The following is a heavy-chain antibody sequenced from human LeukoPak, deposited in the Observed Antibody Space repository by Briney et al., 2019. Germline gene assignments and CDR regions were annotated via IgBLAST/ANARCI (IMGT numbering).Heavy chain of an antibody. CDR3: ASTYVDYVPSYGMDV. CDR1: GGSLSSGSYY. Sequence: SETLSLTCTVSGGSLSSGSYYWGWIRQPPGRGLEWIGYIYYSGSTNYNPSLKSRVTIPVHTSKNQFSLKLSSVTAADTAVYYCASTYVDYVPSYGMDVWGKGTTVTVSS. J-gene: IGHJ6*04. D-gene: IGHD4-17*01. CDR2: IYYSGST. V-gene: IGHV4-61*01.